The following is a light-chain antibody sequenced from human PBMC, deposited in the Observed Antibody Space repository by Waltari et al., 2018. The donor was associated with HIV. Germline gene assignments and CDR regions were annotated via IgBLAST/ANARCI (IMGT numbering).Light chain of an antibody. V-gene: IGKV1-12*01. CDR2: AAS. CDR3: QQANSFPPVT. CDR1: QGISTW. J-gene: IGKJ3*01. Sequence: DIQMTQSPSSVSASVGDRVTITCRPSQGISTWLTWYQQKPGKAPKLLIYAASSLQSGVPPRLSGSGTGTDFTLTISSRQPEDFATYYCQQANSFPPVTFGPGTKVDIK.